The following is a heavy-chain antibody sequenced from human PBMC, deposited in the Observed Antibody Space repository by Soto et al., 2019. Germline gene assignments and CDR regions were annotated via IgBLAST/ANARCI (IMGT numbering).Heavy chain of an antibody. V-gene: IGHV4-59*01. J-gene: IGHJ6*02. CDR3: ARGEDAFFYYGLDV. CDR2: IYDTGISGYTPST. Sequence: QVQLQESGPRLVKPSATLSLTCTVSGGCITSSYWSWIRRPPGKGLEWIAYIYDTGISGYTPSTSYNPSLKSRVTMSVDTSKSQFSLKLTSVTAADTAVYYCARGEDAFFYYGLDVWGQGITVTVSS. CDR1: GGCITSSY.